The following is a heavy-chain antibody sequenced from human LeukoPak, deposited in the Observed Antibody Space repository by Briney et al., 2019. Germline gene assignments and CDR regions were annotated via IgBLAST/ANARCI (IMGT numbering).Heavy chain of an antibody. CDR2: IHAGNGNT. J-gene: IGHJ4*02. D-gene: IGHD2-15*01. V-gene: IGHV1-3*01. CDR3: AREGSGASFVDY. Sequence: ASVKVSCKASGYSLTSYAMHWVRQAPGQGLEWMGWIHAGNGNTKYPEKFQGRLTITRDTSASTGYMEMSSLRWEDTAVYYCAREGSGASFVDYWGQGTLVTVSS. CDR1: GYSLTSYA.